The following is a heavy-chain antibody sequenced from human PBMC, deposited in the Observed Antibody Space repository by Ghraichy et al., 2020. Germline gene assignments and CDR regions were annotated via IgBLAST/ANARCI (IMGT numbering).Heavy chain of an antibody. CDR1: GFTFSGYA. J-gene: IGHJ4*02. D-gene: IGHD6-19*01. CDR2: ITWNSAST. CDR3: AKTGDSGWFYDY. Sequence: GESLNISCAASGFTFSGYAMSWVRQAPGKGLEWVSTITWNSASTRYADSVKGRSTISRDNYKNAVYLQVTSLREDDTAVYFCAKTGDSGWFYDYGGRGTLVTV. V-gene: IGHV3-23*01.